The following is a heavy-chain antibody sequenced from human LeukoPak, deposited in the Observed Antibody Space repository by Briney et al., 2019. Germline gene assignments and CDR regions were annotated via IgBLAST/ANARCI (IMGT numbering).Heavy chain of an antibody. CDR3: ARPPTIKVVGDAFDI. Sequence: GGSLRLSCAASGFTFDDYGMSWVRRAPGKGLEWVPGINWNGGSTGYADSVKGRFTISRDNAKNSLYLQMNSLRAEDTALYYCARPPTIKVVGDAFDIWGQGTMVTVSS. V-gene: IGHV3-20*04. CDR1: GFTFDDYG. CDR2: INWNGGST. J-gene: IGHJ3*02. D-gene: IGHD3-22*01.